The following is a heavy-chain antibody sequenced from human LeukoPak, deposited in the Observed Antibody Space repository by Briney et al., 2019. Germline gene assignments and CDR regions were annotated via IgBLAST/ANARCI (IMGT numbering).Heavy chain of an antibody. D-gene: IGHD3-9*01. CDR1: GGSISSGGYY. J-gene: IGHJ1*01. V-gene: IGHV3-69-1*01. Sequence: ETLSLTCTVSGGSISSGGYYWSWVRQAPGKGLEWVSSISSSSYIYYADSVKGRFTISRDNAKNSLYLQMNSLRVEDTAVYYCARDILTGSQSRFQHWGQGTLVIVSS. CDR3: ARDILTGSQSRFQH. CDR2: ISSSSYI.